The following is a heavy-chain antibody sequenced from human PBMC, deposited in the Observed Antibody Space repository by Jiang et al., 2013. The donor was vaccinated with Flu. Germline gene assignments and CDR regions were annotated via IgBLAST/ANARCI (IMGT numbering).Heavy chain of an antibody. CDR3: ARDRRACTGDTCYTDFDY. J-gene: IGHJ4*02. CDR1: GYTFTNYA. D-gene: IGHD2-8*02. V-gene: IGHV7-4-1*02. CDR2: INTNTGKP. Sequence: VQSGSELKKPGASVKLSCKASGYTFTNYAMSWVRQAPGQGLEWMGWINTNTGKPTFAQGFTGRFVFSLDTSVSTAYLQISSLEAEDTAVYYCARDRRACTGDTCYTDFDYWGQGTLVTSPQ.